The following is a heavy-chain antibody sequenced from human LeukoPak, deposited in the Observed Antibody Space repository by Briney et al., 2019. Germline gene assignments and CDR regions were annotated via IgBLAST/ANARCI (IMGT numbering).Heavy chain of an antibody. CDR2: IYYSGST. Sequence: SETLSLTCTVSGGSISSGDYYWSWIRQPPGKGLEWIGYIYYSGSTYYSPSLKSRVTISVDTSKNQFSLKLSSVTAADTAVYYCARVVALRNDFWSGPYYYGMDVWGQGTTVTVSS. D-gene: IGHD3-3*01. J-gene: IGHJ6*02. CDR3: ARVVALRNDFWSGPYYYGMDV. V-gene: IGHV4-30-4*01. CDR1: GGSISSGDYY.